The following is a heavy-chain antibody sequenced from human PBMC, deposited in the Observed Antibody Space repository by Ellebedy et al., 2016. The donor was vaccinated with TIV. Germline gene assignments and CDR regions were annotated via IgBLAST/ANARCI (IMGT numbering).Heavy chain of an antibody. V-gene: IGHV4-59*01. CDR2: IYYSGST. CDR1: GGSISSYY. CDR3: ARGVIVVVPAGEGVYYFDY. D-gene: IGHD2-2*01. Sequence: SETLSLTCTVSGGSISSYYWSWIRQPPGKGLEWIGYIYYSGSTNYNPSLKSRVTISVDTSKNQFSLKLSSVTAADTAVYYCARGVIVVVPAGEGVYYFDYWGQGTLVTVSS. J-gene: IGHJ4*02.